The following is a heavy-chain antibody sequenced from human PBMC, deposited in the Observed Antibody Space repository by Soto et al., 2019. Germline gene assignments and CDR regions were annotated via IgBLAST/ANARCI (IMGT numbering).Heavy chain of an antibody. J-gene: IGHJ4*02. CDR2: IYFSGSA. D-gene: IGHD2-2*03. Sequence: SETLSLTCTVSGGSITSYYWSWIRQPPGKGLEWIGSIYFSGSAYYNPSLKSRVTMSVDTSKNHFSLKLISVTTADTAVYFCAREGNLGRWIQRLDSWGQGTLVTVSS. V-gene: IGHV4-59*01. CDR1: GGSITSYY. CDR3: AREGNLGRWIQRLDS.